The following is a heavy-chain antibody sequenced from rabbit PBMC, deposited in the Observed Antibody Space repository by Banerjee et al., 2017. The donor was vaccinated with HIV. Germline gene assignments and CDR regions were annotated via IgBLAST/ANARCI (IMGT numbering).Heavy chain of an antibody. CDR2: IYTVGGSA. CDR1: GFSFSSNYW. D-gene: IGHD2-1*01. V-gene: IGHV1S40*01. CDR3: ARGYDDYDARLDL. Sequence: QSLEESGGDLVKPGASLTLTCTASGFSFSSNYWICWVRQAPGKGLEWIASIYTVGGSAFYASWVNGRFTISLDNAQNTVFLQMTSLTIADTATYFCARGYDDYDARLDLWGPGTLVT. J-gene: IGHJ3*01.